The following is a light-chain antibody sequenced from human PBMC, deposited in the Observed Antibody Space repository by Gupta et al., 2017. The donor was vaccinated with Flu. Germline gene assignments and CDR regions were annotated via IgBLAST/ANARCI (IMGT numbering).Light chain of an antibody. J-gene: IGLJ2*01. CDR3: GTWDSSLTAGV. CDR2: ENS. Sequence: QSVLTQPPSVSAAPGQKVTISCSGSSSNIGNHYVSWYQHLPGTAPKLLNYENSERPSGIPDRFSGSKAGTSAALGITGLQTGDEADYDGGTWDSSLTAGVFGGGTKVTVL. V-gene: IGLV1-51*02. CDR1: SSNIGNHY.